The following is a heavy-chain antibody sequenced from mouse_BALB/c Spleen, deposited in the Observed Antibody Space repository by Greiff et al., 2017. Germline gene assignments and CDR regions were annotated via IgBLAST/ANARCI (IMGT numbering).Heavy chain of an antibody. CDR1: GFSLTSYG. CDR2: IWAGGST. V-gene: IGHV2-9*02. CDR3: ARDSSYYFDY. Sequence: VQVVESGPGLVAPSQSLSITCTVSGFSLTSYGVHWVRQPPGKGLEWLGVIWAGGSTNYNSALMSRLSISKDNSKSQVFLKMNSLQTDDTAMYYCARDSSYYFDYWGQGTTLTVSS. J-gene: IGHJ2*01. D-gene: IGHD1-1*01.